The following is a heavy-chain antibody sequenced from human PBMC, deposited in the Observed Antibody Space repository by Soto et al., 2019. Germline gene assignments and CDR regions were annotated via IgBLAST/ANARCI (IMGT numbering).Heavy chain of an antibody. CDR2: IKQDGSEK. D-gene: IGHD1-7*01. Sequence: PGGSLRLSCAASGFTFSSYWMSWVRQAPGKGLEWVANIKQDGSEKYYVDSVKGRFTISRDNAKNSLYLQMNSLRAEDTAVYYCARSPGLDKTYNWNYEFWFDPWGQGTLVTVSS. J-gene: IGHJ5*02. V-gene: IGHV3-7*01. CDR1: GFTFSSYW. CDR3: ARSPGLDKTYNWNYEFWFDP.